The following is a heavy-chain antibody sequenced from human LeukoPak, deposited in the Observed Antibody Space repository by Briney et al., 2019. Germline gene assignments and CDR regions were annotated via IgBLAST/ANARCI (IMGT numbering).Heavy chain of an antibody. CDR3: ARGRVFDTSGYSVDY. CDR1: GGSFSGYY. J-gene: IGHJ4*02. CDR2: INHSGST. Sequence: PSETLSLTCAVYGGSFSGYYWSWIRQPPGKGLEWIGEINHSGSTNYNPSLKSRVTISVDTSKNQFSLKLSSVTAADTAVYYCARGRVFDTSGYSVDYWGQGTLVTVSS. D-gene: IGHD3-22*01. V-gene: IGHV4-34*01.